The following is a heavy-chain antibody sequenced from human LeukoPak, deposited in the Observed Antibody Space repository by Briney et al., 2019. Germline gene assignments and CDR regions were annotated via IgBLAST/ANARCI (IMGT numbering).Heavy chain of an antibody. CDR1: GFTSGENA. J-gene: IGHJ6*03. CDR2: SRSRAHGGTT. Sequence: GGPLRLSGTGLGFTSGENAMIWVGKSPGKGLRWLSLSRSRAHGGTTDYAASVMGRFTMSRDDSKNIAYLQMNSLETEDAAVYYCSRVERSSINNYYYYMAVWGKGTSVTVSS. V-gene: IGHV3-49*04. CDR3: SRVERSSINNYYYYMAV. D-gene: IGHD2-2*01.